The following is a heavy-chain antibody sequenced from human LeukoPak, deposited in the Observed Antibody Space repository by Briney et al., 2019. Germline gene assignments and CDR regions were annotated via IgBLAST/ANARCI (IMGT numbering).Heavy chain of an antibody. V-gene: IGHV3-15*01. CDR2: FKSKSNGGTT. D-gene: IGHD5-12*01. J-gene: IGHJ4*02. CDR3: ARELVGGYALGY. Sequence: PGGSLRLSCAASGFIFSNAWMNGVRQAPGKGLEWDGLFKSKSNGGTTHYAAPVKGTFTMSRDDSQNTLYLQMNSLNTEDTAVYYCARELVGGYALGYWGQGTLVTVSS. CDR1: GFIFSNAW.